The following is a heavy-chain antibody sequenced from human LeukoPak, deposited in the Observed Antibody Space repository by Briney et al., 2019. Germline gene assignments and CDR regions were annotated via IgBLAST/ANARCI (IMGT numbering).Heavy chain of an antibody. CDR1: GYTFTSYG. V-gene: IGHV1-18*04. CDR3: ARDGWDYVWGSYRPFGY. J-gene: IGHJ4*02. D-gene: IGHD3-16*02. Sequence: GASVKVSCKASGYTFTSYGISWVRQAPGQGLEWMGWISAYNGNTNYAQKLQGRVTMTTDTSTSTAYMELRSLRSDDAAVYYCARDGWDYVWGSYRPFGYWGQGTLVTVSS. CDR2: ISAYNGNT.